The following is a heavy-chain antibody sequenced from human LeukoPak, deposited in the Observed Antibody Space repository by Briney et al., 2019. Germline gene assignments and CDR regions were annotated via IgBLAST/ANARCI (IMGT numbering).Heavy chain of an antibody. CDR3: AKEWSIVGATDYFDY. CDR1: GFTFSSYS. CDR2: ISSSSSYI. J-gene: IGHJ4*02. Sequence: GGSLRLSCAASGFTFSSYSMNWVRQAPGKGLEWVSSISSSSSYIYYADSVKGRFTISRDNAKNSLYLQMNSLRVEDTAIYYCAKEWSIVGATDYFDYWGQGTLVTVSS. D-gene: IGHD1-26*01. V-gene: IGHV3-21*04.